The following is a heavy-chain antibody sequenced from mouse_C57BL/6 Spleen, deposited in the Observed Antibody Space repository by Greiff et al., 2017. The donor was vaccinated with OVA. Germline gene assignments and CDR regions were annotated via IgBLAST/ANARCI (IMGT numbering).Heavy chain of an antibody. CDR1: GYTFTSYG. D-gene: IGHD2-2*01. Sequence: VQLQQSGAELVRPGASVKLSCKASGYTFTSYGISWVKQRTGQGLEWIGEIYPRSGNTYYNEKFKGKATLTADKSSSTAYMKLRSLTSEDSAVDYCARMKVTTDFYYFDYWGQGTTLTVSS. V-gene: IGHV1-81*01. J-gene: IGHJ2*01. CDR2: IYPRSGNT. CDR3: ARMKVTTDFYYFDY.